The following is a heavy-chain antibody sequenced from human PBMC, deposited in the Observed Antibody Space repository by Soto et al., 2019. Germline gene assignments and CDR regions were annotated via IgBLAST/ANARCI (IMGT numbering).Heavy chain of an antibody. CDR1: GFTFSSYA. J-gene: IGHJ3*02. CDR3: ASAYCGGDCYLPNI. D-gene: IGHD2-21*02. CDR2: ISYDGSNK. Sequence: GGSLRLSCAASGFTFSSYAMHWVRQAPGKGLEWVAVISYDGSNKYYADSVKGRFTISRDNSKNTLYLQMNSLRAEDTAVYYCASAYCGGDCYLPNIWGQGTMVTVSS. V-gene: IGHV3-30*04.